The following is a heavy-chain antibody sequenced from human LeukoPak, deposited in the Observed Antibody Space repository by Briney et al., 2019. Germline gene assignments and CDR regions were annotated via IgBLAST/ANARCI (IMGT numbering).Heavy chain of an antibody. CDR2: INHSGST. CDR1: GGSISSYY. Sequence: SETLSLTCTVSGGSISSYYWSWIRQPPGKGLEWIGEINHSGSTNYNPSLKSRVTISVDTSKNQFSLKLSSVTAADTAVYYCARGLIVVVVAVYFDYWGQGTLVTVSS. J-gene: IGHJ4*02. D-gene: IGHD2-15*01. V-gene: IGHV4-34*01. CDR3: ARGLIVVVVAVYFDY.